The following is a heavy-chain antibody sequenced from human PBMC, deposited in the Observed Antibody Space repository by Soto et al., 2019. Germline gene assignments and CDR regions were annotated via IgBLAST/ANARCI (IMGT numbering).Heavy chain of an antibody. J-gene: IGHJ6*02. CDR3: ARTELRGSGSYLVSYYYGMDV. CDR2: IYPGDSDT. D-gene: IGHD1-26*01. Sequence: GESLKISCKGSGYSFTSYWIGWVRQMPGKGLEWMGIIYPGDSDTRYSPSFQGQVTISADKSISTAYLQWSSLKASDTAMYYCARTELRGSGSYLVSYYYGMDVWGQGTTVTVSS. CDR1: GYSFTSYW. V-gene: IGHV5-51*01.